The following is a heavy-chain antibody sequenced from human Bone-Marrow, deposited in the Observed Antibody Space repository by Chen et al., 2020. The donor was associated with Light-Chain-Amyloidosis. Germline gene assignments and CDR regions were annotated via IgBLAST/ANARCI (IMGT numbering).Heavy chain of an antibody. D-gene: IGHD3-10*01. CDR2: IKQSGSDK. V-gene: IGHV3-7*01. J-gene: IGHJ3*02. CDR1: GFTFSGYW. Sequence: EGQLVQSGGGLVQPGGSLRLSCEASGFTFSGYWMSWVRQAPGKGLEWVAKIKQSGSDKDYLESVKGRFTISRDNGKNSLYLQMNNLRAEDTAVYYCARVGDGSNRSEALEIWGQGTMVTVSS. CDR3: ARVGDGSNRSEALEI.